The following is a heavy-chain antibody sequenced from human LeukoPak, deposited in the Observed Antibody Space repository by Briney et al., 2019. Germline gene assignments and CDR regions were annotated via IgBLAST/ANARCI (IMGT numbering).Heavy chain of an antibody. V-gene: IGHV1-69*05. CDR2: IIPIFGTA. Sequence: SVKVSCKASGGTFSSYAISWVRQAPGQGLEWMGGIIPIFGTANYAQKFQGRVTITTDESTSTAYMELSSLRSEDTAVYYCARSQSGSYNTLDYWGQGTLVTVSS. D-gene: IGHD1-26*01. J-gene: IGHJ4*02. CDR1: GGTFSSYA. CDR3: ARSQSGSYNTLDY.